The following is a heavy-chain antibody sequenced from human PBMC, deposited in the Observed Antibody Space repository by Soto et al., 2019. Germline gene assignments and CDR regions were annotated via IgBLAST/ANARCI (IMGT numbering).Heavy chain of an antibody. V-gene: IGHV1-69*01. D-gene: IGHD6-6*01. CDR1: GDTFSSYS. Sequence: QVQLVQSGAEVKKPGSSVKVSCKASGDTFSSYSISWVRQAPGQGLEWMGGIIPIFSTTNYAQKFQGRVKITADESTSTAYMDLSSLRSDDTALYYCARGRIAARPDFSGDVLTYFLYGMDVWGQGTTVTVSS. CDR3: ARGRIAARPDFSGDVLTYFLYGMDV. CDR2: IIPIFSTT. J-gene: IGHJ6*02.